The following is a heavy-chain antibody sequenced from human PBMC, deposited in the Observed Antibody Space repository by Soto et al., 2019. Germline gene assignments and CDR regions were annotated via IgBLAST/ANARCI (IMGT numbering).Heavy chain of an antibody. Sequence: QLQLQESGSGLVKPSQTLSLTCAVSGGSISSGGYSCSWIRQPPGKGLEWIGYIYHSGSTYYNPSLKSRVTISVDRSKNQFSLKLSSVTAADTAVYYCARAARDIVVVPAAIGATYYFDYWGQGTLVTVSS. V-gene: IGHV4-30-2*01. CDR2: IYHSGST. D-gene: IGHD2-2*01. J-gene: IGHJ4*02. CDR1: GGSISSGGYS. CDR3: ARAARDIVVVPAAIGATYYFDY.